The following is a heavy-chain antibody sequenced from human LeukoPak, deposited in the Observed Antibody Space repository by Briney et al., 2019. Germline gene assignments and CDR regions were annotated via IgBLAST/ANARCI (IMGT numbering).Heavy chain of an antibody. V-gene: IGHV3-33*08. CDR1: EFTFSNYG. CDR2: IRYDGSKK. CDR3: ARTGDTERFDY. Sequence: PGGSLRLSCAASEFTFSNYGMHWVRQAPGKGLEWVALIRYDGSKKDYADSVKGRFTISRDNSKNTLYLQMDSLRAEDTAVYYCARTGDTERFDYWGQGTLVTVSS. D-gene: IGHD5-18*01. J-gene: IGHJ4*02.